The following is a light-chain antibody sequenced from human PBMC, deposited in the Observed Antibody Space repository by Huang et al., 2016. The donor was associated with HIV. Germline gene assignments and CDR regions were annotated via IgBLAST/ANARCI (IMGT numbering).Light chain of an antibody. CDR1: HSVTTNY. V-gene: IGKV3-20*01. Sequence: EIVLTQSPGTLSLSPGERPTLSCRASHSVTTNYLAWYQQKPGQAPRLVIYGASSRATGIPDRFSGSGSGRDFTLTISRLEPDDFVVYYCQQYGGSPRTFGQGTKLEIK. CDR3: QQYGGSPRT. CDR2: GAS. J-gene: IGKJ2*01.